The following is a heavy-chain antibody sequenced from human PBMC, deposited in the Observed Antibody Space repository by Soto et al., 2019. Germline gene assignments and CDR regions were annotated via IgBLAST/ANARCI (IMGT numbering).Heavy chain of an antibody. J-gene: IGHJ4*02. CDR3: AKESIGGWVLH. CDR2: FHDSGFT. Sequence: SKTLSLTCTVSGGSISSGYWSWIRQPPGKGLEWIGYFHDSGFTNYNTSLRRRVTISVDTSNNQLSLKLTSVTAADTAVYYCAKESIGGWVLHWGQGTLVTVSS. CDR1: GGSISSGY. V-gene: IGHV4-59*01. D-gene: IGHD6-19*01.